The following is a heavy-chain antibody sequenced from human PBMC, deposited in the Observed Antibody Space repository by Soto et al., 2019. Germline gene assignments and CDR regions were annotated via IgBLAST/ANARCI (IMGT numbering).Heavy chain of an antibody. CDR2: IFPDGST. D-gene: IGHD3-22*01. Sequence: PGGSLRLSCAASGFSVCDNFMNWVRQAPEKGLEWVAVIFPDGSTYYTDSVKGRFTISRDISKDTIYLQMNSLRADDTAVYFCARDQLYYNDISGRPLNAFDVWGQGTMLTVSS. J-gene: IGHJ3*01. CDR1: GFSVCDNF. CDR3: ARDQLYYNDISGRPLNAFDV. V-gene: IGHV3-66*01.